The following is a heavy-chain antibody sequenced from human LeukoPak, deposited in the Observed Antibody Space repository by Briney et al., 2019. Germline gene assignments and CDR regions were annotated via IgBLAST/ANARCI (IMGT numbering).Heavy chain of an antibody. D-gene: IGHD6-19*01. Sequence: GAPVKVSCKASGYTFTSDYMHWVRQAPGQGLEWMGTINPSGGSTSYAQKFQGRVTMTRDTSTSTVYMELSSLRSEDTAVYYCARRGAVADLDDWGQGTLVTVSS. CDR1: GYTFTSDY. CDR3: ARRGAVADLDD. J-gene: IGHJ4*02. CDR2: INPSGGST. V-gene: IGHV1-46*01.